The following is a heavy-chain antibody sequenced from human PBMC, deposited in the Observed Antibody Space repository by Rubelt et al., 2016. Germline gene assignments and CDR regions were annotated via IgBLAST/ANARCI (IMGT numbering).Heavy chain of an antibody. Sequence: QVQLQESGPGLVKPSQTLSLTCTVSVASISSGGYFWSRIRQPPGKGLKWIGNIYYNGSTYFNTSLHRSLSLTVDTSTNHFSLRLISVTAADTAVYYCAGGYGSGTYWFDYWGQGTLVTVSS. D-gene: IGHD3-10*01. V-gene: IGHV4-31*03. CDR2: IYYNGST. CDR1: VASISSGGYF. J-gene: IGHJ4*02. CDR3: AGGYGSGTYWFDY.